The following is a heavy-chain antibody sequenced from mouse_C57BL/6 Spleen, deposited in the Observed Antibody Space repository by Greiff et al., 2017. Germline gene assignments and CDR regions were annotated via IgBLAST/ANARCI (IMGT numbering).Heavy chain of an antibody. CDR1: GYTFTSYW. Sequence: QVHVKQPGAELVKPGASVKLSCKASGYTFTSYWMHWVKQRPGQGLEWIGMIHPNSGSTNYNEKFKSKATLTVDKSSSTAYMQLSSLTSEDSAVYYCARNYYDYLYYFDYWGQGTTLTVSS. J-gene: IGHJ2*01. CDR3: ARNYYDYLYYFDY. D-gene: IGHD2-4*01. CDR2: IHPNSGST. V-gene: IGHV1-64*01.